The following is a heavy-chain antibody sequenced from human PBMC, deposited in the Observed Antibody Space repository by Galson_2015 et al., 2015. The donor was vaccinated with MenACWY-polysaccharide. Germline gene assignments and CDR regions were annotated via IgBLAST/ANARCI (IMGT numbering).Heavy chain of an antibody. Sequence: CAISGDSVSSHSAAWIWIRQSPSRGLEWLGRTYYRSRGYNDYATSVKSRISIKADTPKNQFSLQLNSVTPEDTALYYCTRSIHISGWGGDFESWGQGTLVTVSS. CDR2: TYYRSRGYN. J-gene: IGHJ4*02. D-gene: IGHD6-19*01. V-gene: IGHV6-1*01. CDR3: TRSIHISGWGGDFES. CDR1: GDSVSSHSAA.